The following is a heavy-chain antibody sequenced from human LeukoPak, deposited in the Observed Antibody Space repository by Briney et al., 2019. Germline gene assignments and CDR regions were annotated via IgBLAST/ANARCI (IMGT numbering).Heavy chain of an antibody. CDR3: ARERVGELYYYYYMDV. D-gene: IGHD1-26*01. J-gene: IGHJ6*03. CDR1: GFTFDDYG. CDR2: INWNGGST. Sequence: GGSLRLSCAASGFTFDDYGMSWVRQAPGKGLEWVSGINWNGGSTGYADSVKGRFTISRDNAKNSLYLQMNSLRAEDTAVYYCARERVGELYYYYYMDVWGKGTTVTVSS. V-gene: IGHV3-20*04.